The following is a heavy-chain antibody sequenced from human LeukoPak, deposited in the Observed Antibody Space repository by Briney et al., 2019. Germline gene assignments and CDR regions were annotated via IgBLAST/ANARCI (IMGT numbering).Heavy chain of an antibody. J-gene: IGHJ4*02. CDR2: IYYSGST. CDR3: ARDRSGAAAGYYFDY. D-gene: IGHD6-13*01. V-gene: IGHV4-31*03. Sequence: PSETLSLTCTVSGGSISSGGYYWSWIRQHPGKGLEWIGYIYYSGSTYYNPSLKSRVTISVDTSKNQFSLKLSSVTAADTAVYYCARDRSGAAAGYYFDYWGQGTLVTVSS. CDR1: GGSISSGGYY.